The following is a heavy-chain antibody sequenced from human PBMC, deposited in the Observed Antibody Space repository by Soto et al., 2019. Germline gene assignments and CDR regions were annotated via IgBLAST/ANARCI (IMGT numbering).Heavy chain of an antibody. CDR2: ISSPTNYI. CDR3: ARESEDLTSNFAS. V-gene: IGHV3-21*06. Sequence: EVQLVESGGGLVKPGGSLRLSCAASGFTFTRYSMNWVRQAPGKGLEWVSSISSPTNYIYYGDSLKGRFTLSRDNANNSLYLEMNSLRAEDTAVYYCARESEDLTSNFASWGQGTLVTVSS. J-gene: IGHJ4*02. CDR1: GFTFTRYS.